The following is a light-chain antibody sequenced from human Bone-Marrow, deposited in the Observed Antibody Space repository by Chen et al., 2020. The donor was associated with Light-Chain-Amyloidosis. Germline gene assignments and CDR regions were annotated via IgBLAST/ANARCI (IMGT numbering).Light chain of an antibody. CDR1: SSDVGGDNH. Sequence: QSALTHPPSVSGSPGQPTTISSTGTSSDVGGDNHVSWYQQHPDKAPKLMIYEVTNRPSWVPDRFSGSKSDNTASLTISGLQTEDEADYFCSSYTITNTLVFGSGTRVTVL. J-gene: IGLJ1*01. CDR3: SSYTITNTLV. CDR2: EVT. V-gene: IGLV2-14*01.